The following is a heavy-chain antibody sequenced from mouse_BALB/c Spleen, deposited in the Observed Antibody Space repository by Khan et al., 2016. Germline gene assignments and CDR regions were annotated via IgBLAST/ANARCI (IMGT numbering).Heavy chain of an antibody. Sequence: EVELVESGGGLVKPGGSLKLSCAASGFTFSDYYMYWVRQTPEKRLEWVATISDGGSYTYYPDSVKGRFTISRDNAKKNLYMQMRRLKSEDTAMYYCAREDRLFAYWGQGTLVTVSA. CDR1: GFTFSDYY. CDR3: AREDRLFAY. V-gene: IGHV5-4*02. CDR2: ISDGGSYT. J-gene: IGHJ3*01. D-gene: IGHD2-14*01.